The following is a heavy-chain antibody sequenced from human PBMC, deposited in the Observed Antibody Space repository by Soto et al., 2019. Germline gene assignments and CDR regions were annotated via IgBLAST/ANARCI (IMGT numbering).Heavy chain of an antibody. J-gene: IGHJ4*02. CDR1: GFTFSNYG. CDR2: ISYDGIVA. D-gene: IGHD1-1*01. Sequence: QVQLVESEGGVVQPGRSLRLSCTASGFTFSNYGMHWVRQAPGKGLEWVTVISYDGIVAYYADSVKGRFTSSRDNSKNTLYLQMNSLRTEDTAVYYCAKEGPITNWYFDYWGQGTLVTVSS. CDR3: AKEGPITNWYFDY. V-gene: IGHV3-30*18.